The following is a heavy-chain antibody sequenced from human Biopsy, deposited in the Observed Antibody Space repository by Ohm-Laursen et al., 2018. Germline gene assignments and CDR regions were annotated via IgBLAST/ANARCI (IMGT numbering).Heavy chain of an antibody. D-gene: IGHD3-16*01. CDR2: IHYSGNT. J-gene: IGHJ4*02. CDR1: GVSINTGGYY. CDR3: TRGGGGKIYGL. Sequence: SDTLSLTCTVSGVSINTGGYYWTWIRQHPGTGLEWIGYIHYSGNTLYNPSLKSRLTISVDTSRNQFSLKLTSVTAADTALYYFTRGGGGKIYGLWGQGTLVTVSS. V-gene: IGHV4-31*03.